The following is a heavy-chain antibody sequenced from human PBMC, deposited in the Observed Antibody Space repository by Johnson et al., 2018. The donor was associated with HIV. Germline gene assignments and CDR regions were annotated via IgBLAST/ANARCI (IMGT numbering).Heavy chain of an antibody. CDR2: IRSETYSFAT. CDR3: ARAYTYGAFDI. Sequence: MQLVESGGGVVQPGRSLRLSCVASGFAVSDSAIHWVRQTSGKGLEWVGRIRSETYSFATAYAASVKGRFTISRDNSKNTLYLQMNSLRVDDTAIYYCARAYTYGAFDIWGQGTMVTVSS. D-gene: IGHD5-18*01. CDR1: GFAVSDSA. V-gene: IGHV3-73*01. J-gene: IGHJ3*02.